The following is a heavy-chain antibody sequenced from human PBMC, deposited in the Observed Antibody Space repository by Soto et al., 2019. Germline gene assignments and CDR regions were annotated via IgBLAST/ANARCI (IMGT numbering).Heavy chain of an antibody. CDR1: GFTFNVYG. CDR2: LIPIYDEP. J-gene: IGHJ6*02. Sequence: QVQLVQSGAEVKNPGSSVRVSCKTSGFTFNVYGIHWVRPAPGQGLEWMGGLIPIYDEPNYAQKFQGRVTITADKSTTTVYLELSSLRSEDTAVYFCARVRDPHLDHYGLDVWGQGTTVTVSS. V-gene: IGHV1-69*06. CDR3: ARVRDPHLDHYGLDV.